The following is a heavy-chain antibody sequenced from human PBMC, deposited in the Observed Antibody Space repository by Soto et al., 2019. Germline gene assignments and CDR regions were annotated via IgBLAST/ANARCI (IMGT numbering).Heavy chain of an antibody. CDR1: GGSFSGYY. CDR3: ARARVDSSSAKEYSFDY. D-gene: IGHD6-6*01. J-gene: IGHJ4*02. V-gene: IGHV4-34*01. CDR2: INHSGST. Sequence: QVQLQQWGAGLLKPSETLSLTCAVYGGSFSGYYWTWIRQPPGKGLEWIGEINHSGSTNYNPSLKSRVTISVDTSKNQFSLKLSSVTAADTAVYYCARARVDSSSAKEYSFDYWRQGTLVTVSS.